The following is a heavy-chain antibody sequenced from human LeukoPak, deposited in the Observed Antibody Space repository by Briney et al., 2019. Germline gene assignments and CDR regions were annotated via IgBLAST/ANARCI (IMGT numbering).Heavy chain of an antibody. CDR2: MNPDSGNT. Sequence: GASVKVSCKASGYTFTNSDINWVRQAAGQGLEWMGWMNPDSGNTGYARNFQGRVTMTRNTSISTAYMELSSLRSEDTAVYYCARYITMVRGGSWFDPXXQGXLXTVXS. D-gene: IGHD3-10*01. V-gene: IGHV1-8*01. J-gene: IGHJ5*02. CDR1: GYTFTNSD. CDR3: ARYITMVRGGSWFDP.